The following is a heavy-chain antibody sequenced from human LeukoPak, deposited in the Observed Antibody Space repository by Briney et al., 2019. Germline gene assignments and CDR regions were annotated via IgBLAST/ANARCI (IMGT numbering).Heavy chain of an antibody. Sequence: PSETLSLTCTVSGGSLSSYYWSWIRQPPGKGLEWIGYIYYSGSTNYNPSLKSRVTISVDTSNNQFSLKVSSVSSADTAVYYCATATPNTDYGIMEGFDYWGQGTLVTVSS. V-gene: IGHV4-59*01. CDR3: ATATPNTDYGIMEGFDY. J-gene: IGHJ4*02. CDR2: IYYSGST. D-gene: IGHD4-17*01. CDR1: GGSLSSYY.